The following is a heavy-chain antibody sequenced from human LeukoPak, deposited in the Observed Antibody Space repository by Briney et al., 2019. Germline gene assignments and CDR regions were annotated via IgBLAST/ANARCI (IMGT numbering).Heavy chain of an antibody. CDR3: ARDKGLDY. CDR1: GGSISSSSYY. V-gene: IGHV4-39*07. CDR2: IYYSGST. Sequence: PSETLSLTCTVSGGSISSSSYYWGWIRQPPGKGLEWIGSIYYSGSTYYNPSLKSRVTISVDTSKNQFSLKLSSVTAADTAVYYCARDKGLDYWGQGTLVTVSS. J-gene: IGHJ4*02.